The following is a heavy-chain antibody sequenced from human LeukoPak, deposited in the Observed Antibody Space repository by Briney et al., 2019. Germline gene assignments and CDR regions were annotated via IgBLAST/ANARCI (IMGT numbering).Heavy chain of an antibody. Sequence: ASETLSLXCAVYGGSFSGYYWSWIRQPPGKGLESIGEINHSGSTNYNPSLKSRVTISVDTSKNQFSLKLSSVTAADTAVYYCAGGRHYYDSSGYYPEIDYWGQGTLVTVSS. CDR1: GGSFSGYY. J-gene: IGHJ4*02. V-gene: IGHV4-34*01. D-gene: IGHD3-22*01. CDR2: INHSGST. CDR3: AGGRHYYDSSGYYPEIDY.